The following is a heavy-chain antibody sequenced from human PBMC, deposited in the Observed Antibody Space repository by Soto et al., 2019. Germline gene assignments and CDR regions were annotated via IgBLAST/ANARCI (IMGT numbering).Heavy chain of an antibody. Sequence: QVQLVQSGAEVKKPGASVKVSCKASGYTFTSYGISWVRQAPGQGLEWMGWISAYNGNTNYAQKLQGRVTMTTDTSTSTAYWELRSVRTDDTAVYYRANVNKDSSSREGLYHQGGNLFDPWGEGTLVTVSS. CDR3: ANVNKDSSSREGLYHQGGNLFDP. D-gene: IGHD6-13*01. V-gene: IGHV1-18*01. J-gene: IGHJ5*02. CDR1: GYTFTSYG. CDR2: ISAYNGNT.